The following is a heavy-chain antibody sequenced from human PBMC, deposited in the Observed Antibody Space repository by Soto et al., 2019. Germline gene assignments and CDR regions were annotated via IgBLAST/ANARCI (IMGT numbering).Heavy chain of an antibody. V-gene: IGHV3-23*01. J-gene: IGHJ4*02. D-gene: IGHD1-1*01. CDR1: GGTFRSYA. CDR3: TSKTTGTNPQFDY. Sequence: GGSLRLSCTASGGTFRSYAMSWVRQAPGKGLEWVSAISGSGGSTYYADSVKGRFTISRDNSKNTLYLQMNSLRAEDTAVYYCTSKTTGTNPQFDYWGQGTLVTVSS. CDR2: ISGSGGST.